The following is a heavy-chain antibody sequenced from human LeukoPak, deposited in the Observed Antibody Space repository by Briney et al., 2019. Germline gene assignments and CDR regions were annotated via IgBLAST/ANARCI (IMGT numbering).Heavy chain of an antibody. CDR3: ARFRDGSRTFDI. CDR1: GRSISSGGYY. CDR2: IYYSGNT. Sequence: PSETLSLTCTVSGRSISSGGYYWNWIRHLPGKGLEWIGYIYYSGNTYYNPSLKSRITISLDTSENQCSLKLSSVTAADMAVYYCARFRDGSRTFDIWGQGTMVTVSS. D-gene: IGHD5-24*01. V-gene: IGHV4-31*03. J-gene: IGHJ3*02.